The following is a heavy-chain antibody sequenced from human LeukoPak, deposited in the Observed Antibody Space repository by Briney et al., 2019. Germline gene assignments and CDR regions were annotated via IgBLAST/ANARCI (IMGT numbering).Heavy chain of an antibody. J-gene: IGHJ4*02. CDR2: INHSGST. Sequence: SETLSLTCAVYGGSFSGYHWSWIRQPPGKGLEWIGEINHSGSTNYNPSLKSRVTISVDTSKNQFSLKLSSVTAADTAVYYCARGPSPSGDFSFGYWGQGTLVTVSS. CDR1: GGSFSGYH. D-gene: IGHD4-17*01. CDR3: ARGPSPSGDFSFGY. V-gene: IGHV4-34*01.